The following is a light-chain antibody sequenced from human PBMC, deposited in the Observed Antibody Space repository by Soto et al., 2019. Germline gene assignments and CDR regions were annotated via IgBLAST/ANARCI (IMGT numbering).Light chain of an antibody. CDR3: LQHNTSPLT. V-gene: IGKV1-17*01. CDR1: QGIRNA. J-gene: IGKJ4*01. Sequence: DIQMTQSPSSLSASVGDRVTITCRASQGIRNALGWYQQKPGKAPKRLIYAASSLQSGVPSRFSGSGFGTEFTLTISSLQPEDFATYYCLQHNTSPLTFGGGTKVEI. CDR2: AAS.